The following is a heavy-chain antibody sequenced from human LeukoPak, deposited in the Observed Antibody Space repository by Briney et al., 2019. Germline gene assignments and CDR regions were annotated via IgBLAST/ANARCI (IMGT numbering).Heavy chain of an antibody. J-gene: IGHJ5*02. V-gene: IGHV1-69*13. CDR3: ARGVNRITIFVWFDP. CDR1: GGTFSRYA. Sequence: SVKVSCKASGGTFSRYALSWVRQAPGQGLEWMGGLIPLFGTANYAQKLQRRVKITADESTSTAYMELSSLRSEDTAVYYCARGVNRITIFVWFDPWGQGTLVTVSS. CDR2: LIPLFGTA. D-gene: IGHD3-3*01.